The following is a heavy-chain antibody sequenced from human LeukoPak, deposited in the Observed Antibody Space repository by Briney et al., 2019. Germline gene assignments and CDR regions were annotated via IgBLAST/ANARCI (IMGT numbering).Heavy chain of an antibody. J-gene: IGHJ5*02. D-gene: IGHD2/OR15-2a*01. CDR3: TRGGHSGLSQS. V-gene: IGHV3-49*04. Sequence: SLRVSSSAPRFTLADYAMSPVRQGLGRGVGCGGFIRSINYGGTIEYAASVKGRFTISRDDSRSIAYLQMNSLKPEDTAVYYCTRGGHSGLSQSWGQGTLVTVSS. CDR2: IRSINYGGTI. CDR1: RFTLADYA.